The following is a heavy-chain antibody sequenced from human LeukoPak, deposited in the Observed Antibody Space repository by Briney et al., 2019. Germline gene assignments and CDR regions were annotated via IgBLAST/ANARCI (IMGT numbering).Heavy chain of an antibody. CDR3: ARDGPDCSSTSCYPHNWFDL. CDR2: ISAYNGNT. J-gene: IGHJ5*02. D-gene: IGHD2-2*01. V-gene: IGHV1-18*01. CDR1: GYTFTSYG. Sequence: GASVKVSCKASGYTFTSYGISWVRQAPGQGLEWMGWISAYNGNTNYAQKLQGRVTMTTDTSTSTAYMELRSLRSDDTAVYYCARDGPDCSSTSCYPHNWFDLWGQGTLVTVSS.